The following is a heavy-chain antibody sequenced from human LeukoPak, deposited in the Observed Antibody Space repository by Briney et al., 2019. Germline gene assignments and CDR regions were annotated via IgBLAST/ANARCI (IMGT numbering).Heavy chain of an antibody. V-gene: IGHV1-18*01. CDR2: ISAYNGNT. J-gene: IGHJ4*02. D-gene: IGHD2-2*01. Sequence: GASVTVSSKASGYTFTIYGISWVRQAPGQGLEWMGWISAYNGNTNYAQKLQGRVTMTTDTSTSTAYMELRSLRSADTALYYCARERCSSTSCSYYYWGQGTLVTVSS. CDR1: GYTFTIYG. CDR3: ARERCSSTSCSYYY.